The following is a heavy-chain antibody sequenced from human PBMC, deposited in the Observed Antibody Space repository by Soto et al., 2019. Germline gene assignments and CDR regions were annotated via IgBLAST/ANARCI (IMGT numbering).Heavy chain of an antibody. CDR3: AGTTSHQWYYMDV. J-gene: IGHJ6*03. CDR1: WDSVSSNSAA. V-gene: IGHV6-1*01. CDR2: TYYRSRWYN. Sequence: QVQLQESGPGLVKPSQTLSLTCAISWDSVSSNSAAWNWIRLSPSRGLEWLARTYYRSRWYNDYAVSVRSRITVNPDTSKNQFSLQLTSVTPEDKAVYYCAGTTSHQWYYMDVWGKGTTVTVSS. D-gene: IGHD1-7*01.